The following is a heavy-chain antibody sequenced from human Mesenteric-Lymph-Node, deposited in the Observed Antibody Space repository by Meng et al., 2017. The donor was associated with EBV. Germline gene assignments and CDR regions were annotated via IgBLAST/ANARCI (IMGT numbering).Heavy chain of an antibody. CDR1: GDSLSSGTHY. V-gene: IGHV4-61*01. Sequence: QVQLQESGPGLLNSSDTLSPTCTFSGDSLSSGTHYWTWIRQSPGKGLEWIGYISHRGSTNYNPSLKSRVTISADTSKNQFFLKLNSVTAADTAVYHCARESYYYDTNGYYLIDPWGQGTLVTVSS. D-gene: IGHD3-22*01. J-gene: IGHJ5*02. CDR2: ISHRGST. CDR3: ARESYYYDTNGYYLIDP.